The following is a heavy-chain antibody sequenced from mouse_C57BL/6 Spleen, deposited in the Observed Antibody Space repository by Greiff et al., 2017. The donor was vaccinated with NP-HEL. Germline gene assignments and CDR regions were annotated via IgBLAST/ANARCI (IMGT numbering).Heavy chain of an antibody. CDR3: AKGRYDYDGAWFAY. CDR2: IWGDGST. CDR1: GFSLTSYG. V-gene: IGHV2-3*01. Sequence: VKLQESGPGLVAPSQSLSITCTVSGFSLTSYGVSWVRQPPGKGLEWLGVIWGDGSTNYHSALISRLSISKDNSKSQVFLKLNSLQTDDTATYYCAKGRYDYDGAWFAYWGQGTLVTVSA. J-gene: IGHJ3*01. D-gene: IGHD2-4*01.